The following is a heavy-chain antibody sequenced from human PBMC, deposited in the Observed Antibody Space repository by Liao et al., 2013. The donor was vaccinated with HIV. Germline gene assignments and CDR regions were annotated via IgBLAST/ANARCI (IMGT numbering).Heavy chain of an antibody. Sequence: QVQLQESGPGLVKPSETLSLTCTVSGGSISSYYWSWIRQPAGKGLEWIGRIYTSGSTYYNPSLKSRLTISLDTSKNQFSLRLTSVTAADTAVYYCARGSFTVANNDYWGQGTLVTVSS. D-gene: IGHD5-12*01. CDR1: GGSISSYY. V-gene: IGHV4-4*07. J-gene: IGHJ4*02. CDR2: IYTSGST. CDR3: ARGSFTVANNDY.